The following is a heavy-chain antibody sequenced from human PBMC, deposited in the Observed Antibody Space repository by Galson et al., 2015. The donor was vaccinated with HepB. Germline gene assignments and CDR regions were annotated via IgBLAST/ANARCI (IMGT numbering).Heavy chain of an antibody. CDR3: AKYWQLAVPYFDY. V-gene: IGHV3-23*01. D-gene: IGHD4-23*01. J-gene: IGHJ4*02. CDR1: GFAFSNND. Sequence: SLRLSCAASGFAFSNNDMSWVRQAPGKGLEWVSTLSGSDSKTYYADSVKGRFTISRDISKSTLYLQMSSLRAEDSAIYYCAKYWQLAVPYFDYWGQGALVTVSS. CDR2: LSGSDSKT.